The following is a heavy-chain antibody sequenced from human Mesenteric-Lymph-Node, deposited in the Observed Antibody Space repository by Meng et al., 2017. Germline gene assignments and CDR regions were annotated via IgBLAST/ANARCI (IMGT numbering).Heavy chain of an antibody. V-gene: IGHV3-23*04. CDR1: GFTFSSHV. CDR3: AKQVGDQSVFES. Sequence: EVQLVGSGGNLVQPGGSLRLSCAASGFTFSSHVMHWVRQAPGKGLDFVGGIFGGGDTYYGDSVKGRFALSRDNSKNTLYLQMNSLRAEDTAVYYCAKQVGDQSVFESWGQGTLVTVSS. D-gene: IGHD3-16*01. J-gene: IGHJ4*02. CDR2: IFGGGDT.